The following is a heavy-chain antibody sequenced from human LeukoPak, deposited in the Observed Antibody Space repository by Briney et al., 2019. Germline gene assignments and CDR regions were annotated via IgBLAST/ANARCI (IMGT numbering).Heavy chain of an antibody. J-gene: IGHJ4*02. Sequence: VGSLRLSCAASGFTFSSYSMNWVRQAPGKGLEWVSYISSSSSSTIYYTDCVKGRFTISRDNAKNSLYLQMNSLRAEDTAVYYCARDIVEVRGGPPFDYWGQGTLVTVSS. CDR3: ARDIVEVRGGPPFDY. D-gene: IGHD1-26*01. CDR1: GFTFSSYS. CDR2: ISSSSSSTI. V-gene: IGHV3-48*01.